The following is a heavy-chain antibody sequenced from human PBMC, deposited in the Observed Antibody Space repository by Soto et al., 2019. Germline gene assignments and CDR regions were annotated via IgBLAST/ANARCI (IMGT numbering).Heavy chain of an antibody. CDR3: ARDAGGTTVAFGMDV. CDR2: IIPIFGTA. Sequence: QVQLVQSGAEVKKPGSSVKVSCKASGGTFSSYAISWVRQAPGQGLEWMGGIIPIFGTANYAQKLQGRVTITADESTRTAYMELSSRRSEDTAVYYCARDAGGTTVAFGMDVWGQGPTVTVSS. CDR1: GGTFSSYA. V-gene: IGHV1-69*01. D-gene: IGHD4-17*01. J-gene: IGHJ6*02.